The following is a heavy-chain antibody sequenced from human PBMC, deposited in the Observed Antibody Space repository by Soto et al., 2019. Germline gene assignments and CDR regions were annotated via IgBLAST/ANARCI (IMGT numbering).Heavy chain of an antibody. J-gene: IGHJ3*02. CDR1: GGTFSSYA. CDR3: ARIPTGTAPMDAFDI. V-gene: IGHV1-69*06. CDR2: IIPIFGTA. D-gene: IGHD1-1*01. Sequence: QVQLVQSGAEVKKPGSSVKVSCKASGGTFSSYAISWVRQAPGQGLEWMGGIIPIFGTANYAQKFQGRVTITADKSTSKADMELSSLRSEDTAVYYCARIPTGTAPMDAFDIWGQGTMVTVSS.